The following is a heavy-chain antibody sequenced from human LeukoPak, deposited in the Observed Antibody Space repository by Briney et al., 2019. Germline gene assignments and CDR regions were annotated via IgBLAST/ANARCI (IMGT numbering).Heavy chain of an antibody. CDR2: ISWNSGSI. CDR3: ARSFFQWNYGSCLDS. Sequence: PGGSLRLSCAASGFTFDDYAMHWVRQAPGKGLEWVSGISWNSGSIGYADSVKGRFTISRDNSRSILYLQMNSLRPEDTAVYSCARSFFQWNYGSCLDSWGQGTLVTVSS. V-gene: IGHV3-9*01. D-gene: IGHD1-7*01. CDR1: GFTFDDYA. J-gene: IGHJ4*02.